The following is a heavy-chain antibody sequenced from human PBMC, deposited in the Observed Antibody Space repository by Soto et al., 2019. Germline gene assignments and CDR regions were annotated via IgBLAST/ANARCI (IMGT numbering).Heavy chain of an antibody. CDR1: GFTFSSYW. J-gene: IGHJ4*02. Sequence: GGSLRLSCAASGFTFSSYWMSWVRQAPGKGLEWVANIKQDGSEKYYVDSVKGRFTISRDNAKNSLYLQMNSLRAEDTAEYYCAREELYSSSWYNSRRNTDYWGQGTLVTVSS. CDR2: IKQDGSEK. V-gene: IGHV3-7*01. D-gene: IGHD6-13*01. CDR3: AREELYSSSWYNSRRNTDY.